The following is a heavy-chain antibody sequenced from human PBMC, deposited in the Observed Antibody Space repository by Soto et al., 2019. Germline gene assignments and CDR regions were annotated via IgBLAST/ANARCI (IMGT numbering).Heavy chain of an antibody. Sequence: ASVKVSCKASGYSFQTYSIHWVRQAPGQRLEWMGSINAGSGNAKYSPKFQDRVTMTTDTSASTAYMDLRSLRSDDTAVYFCARDTSRGEYDYWGQGTLVTVSS. CDR1: GYSFQTYS. J-gene: IGHJ4*02. V-gene: IGHV1-3*01. CDR2: INAGSGNA. CDR3: ARDTSRGEYDY. D-gene: IGHD3-10*01.